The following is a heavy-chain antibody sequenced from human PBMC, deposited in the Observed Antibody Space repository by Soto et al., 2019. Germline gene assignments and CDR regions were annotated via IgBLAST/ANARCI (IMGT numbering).Heavy chain of an antibody. D-gene: IGHD1-1*01. CDR2: TYYRSKWYN. CDR3: ARRTTGTTSLDP. Sequence: QSPSRGLEWLGRTYYRSKWYNDYAVSVKSRITINPDTSKNQFSLQLNSVTPEDTAVYYCARRTTGTTSLDPWGQGTLVTVSS. J-gene: IGHJ5*02. V-gene: IGHV6-1*01.